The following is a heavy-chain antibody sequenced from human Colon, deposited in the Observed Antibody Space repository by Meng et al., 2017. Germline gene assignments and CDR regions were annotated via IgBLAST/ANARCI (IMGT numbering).Heavy chain of an antibody. V-gene: IGHV3-74*03. Sequence: VQPVGAGGGLVRPGGSLRLSCAASGFSLSDFWMHWVRQVPGKGLMWVSRVNGDGTTTTYADSVQGRFTISRDNAKNTLSLQMNSLRAEDTAVYYCAAFRSGKIDYWGQGTLVTVSS. D-gene: IGHD1-26*01. CDR1: GFSLSDFW. CDR2: VNGDGTTT. J-gene: IGHJ4*02. CDR3: AAFRSGKIDY.